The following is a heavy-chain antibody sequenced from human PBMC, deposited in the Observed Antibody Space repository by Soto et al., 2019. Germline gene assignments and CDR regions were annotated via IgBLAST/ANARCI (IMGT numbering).Heavy chain of an antibody. J-gene: IGHJ6*02. Sequence: GGSLRLSCEASGFTFSSYGMHWVRQAPGKGLEWVAVIWYDGSNKHYADSVKGRFTVSRDNSKNTLYLQMNSLRAEDTAVYYCAKGIAVSGPHYYGMDVWGQGTTVTVSS. CDR2: IWYDGSNK. V-gene: IGHV3-33*06. D-gene: IGHD6-13*01. CDR3: AKGIAVSGPHYYGMDV. CDR1: GFTFSSYG.